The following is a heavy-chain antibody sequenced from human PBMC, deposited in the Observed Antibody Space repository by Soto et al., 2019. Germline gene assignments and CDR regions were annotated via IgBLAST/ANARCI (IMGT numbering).Heavy chain of an antibody. CDR3: ATSDLTVTSPNWFDP. J-gene: IGHJ5*02. Sequence: SETLSLTWTVSGGSISSYYWSWIRQPPGKGLEWIGSIYYSGSTYYNPSLKSRVTISVDTSKNQFSLKLSSVTAADTAVYYCATSDLTVTSPNWFDPWGQGTLVTVSS. CDR1: GGSISSYY. CDR2: IYYSGST. V-gene: IGHV4-59*05. D-gene: IGHD4-4*01.